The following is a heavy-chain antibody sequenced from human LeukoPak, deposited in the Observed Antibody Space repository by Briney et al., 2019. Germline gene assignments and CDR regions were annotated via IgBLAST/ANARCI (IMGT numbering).Heavy chain of an antibody. J-gene: IGHJ4*02. D-gene: IGHD6-13*01. CDR1: GDSMSRRY. Sequence: SETLSLTCKVSGDSMSRRYWSWIRQPPGKGLEWIGYIYFDGTTNYNPSLRSRVSMSVDTSKNLLSLKVTSVTPADTAVYYCARGVDYTNNWYSLDYWGQGTLVTVSS. CDR2: IYFDGTT. CDR3: ARGVDYTNNWYSLDY. V-gene: IGHV4-59*11.